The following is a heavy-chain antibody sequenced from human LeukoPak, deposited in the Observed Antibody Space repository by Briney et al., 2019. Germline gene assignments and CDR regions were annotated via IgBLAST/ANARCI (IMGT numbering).Heavy chain of an antibody. V-gene: IGHV4-34*01. Sequence: PSETLSLTCSVYGGSFSDYFWSWIRQSPGKGLERIVEIDDGGNTNYNPSLMSRVIVSMEKSKKQFSLVMRSVAAADTAVYYCARFSRITWGDWGDAFDIWGQGTTVIVSS. D-gene: IGHD2-21*02. J-gene: IGHJ3*02. CDR3: ARFSRITWGDWGDAFDI. CDR2: IDDGGNT. CDR1: GGSFSDYF.